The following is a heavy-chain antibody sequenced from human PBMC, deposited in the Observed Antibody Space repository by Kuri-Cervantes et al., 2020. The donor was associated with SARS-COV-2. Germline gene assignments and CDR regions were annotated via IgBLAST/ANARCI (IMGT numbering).Heavy chain of an antibody. D-gene: IGHD2-21*01. CDR3: ARDGRGDSASRAAFDI. J-gene: IGHJ3*02. V-gene: IGHV3-30-3*01. CDR1: GFTFSSYA. Sequence: RGSLRLSCAASGFTFSSYAMHWVRQAPGKGLEWVAVISYDGSNKYYADSVKGRFTISRDNSKNTLYLQMNSLRAEDTAVYYCARDGRGDSASRAAFDIWGQGTMVTVSS. CDR2: ISYDGSNK.